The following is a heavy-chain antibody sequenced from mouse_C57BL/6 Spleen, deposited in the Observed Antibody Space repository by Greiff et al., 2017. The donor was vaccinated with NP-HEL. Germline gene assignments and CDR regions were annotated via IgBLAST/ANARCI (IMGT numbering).Heavy chain of an antibody. D-gene: IGHD2-14*01. V-gene: IGHV1-15*01. CDR3: TRSAVRRYYYAMDY. J-gene: IGHJ4*01. CDR2: IDPETGGT. CDR1: GYTFTDYE. Sequence: QVQLKQSGAELVRPGASVTLSCKASGYTFTDYEMHWVKQTPVHGLEWIGAIDPETGGTAYNQKFKGKAILTADKSSSTAYMELRSLTSEDSAVYYCTRSAVRRYYYAMDYWGQGTSVTVSS.